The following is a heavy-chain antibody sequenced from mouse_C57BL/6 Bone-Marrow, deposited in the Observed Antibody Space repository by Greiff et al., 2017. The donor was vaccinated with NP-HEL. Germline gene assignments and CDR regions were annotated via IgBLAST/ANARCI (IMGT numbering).Heavy chain of an antibody. CDR3: ARHASSGYVMDY. Sequence: EVNVVESGGGLVQPGGSRKLSCAASGFTFSSYTMSWVRQTPEKRLEWVAYVSNGGGITYYPDTLKGRFTISRDNAKNTLYMQMSSLKSEDTAMYYCARHASSGYVMDYWGQGTSVTVSS. V-gene: IGHV5-12-2*01. CDR2: VSNGGGIT. D-gene: IGHD3-1*01. CDR1: GFTFSSYT. J-gene: IGHJ4*01.